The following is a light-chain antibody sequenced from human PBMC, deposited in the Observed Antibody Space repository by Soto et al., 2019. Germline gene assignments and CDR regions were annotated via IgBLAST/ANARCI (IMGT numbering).Light chain of an antibody. J-gene: IGKJ1*01. CDR2: AAS. CDR3: LQDYDSPRT. V-gene: IGKV1-6*01. Sequence: AIQMTQSPSSLSASVGDRVTITCRASQGIRDDLGWYQQKPGKAPSLLIYAASILQSGVPSRFSASGSGTDFTLTISSLQPEDFATYYCLQDYDSPRTFGEGTKVEIK. CDR1: QGIRDD.